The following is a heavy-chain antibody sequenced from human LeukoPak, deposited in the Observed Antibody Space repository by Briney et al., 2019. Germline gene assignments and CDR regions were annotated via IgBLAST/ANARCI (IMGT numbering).Heavy chain of an antibody. V-gene: IGHV2-70*01. CDR1: GFTFNNYGM. J-gene: IGHJ4*02. D-gene: IGHD6-13*01. CDR2: IDWDDDK. CDR3: AREWGSSWEIDY. Sequence: LRLSCAASGFTFNNYGMSWIRQPPGKALEWLALIDWDDDKYYSTSLKTRLTISKDTSKNQVVLTMTNMDPVDTATYYCAREWGSSWEIDYWGQGTLVTVSS.